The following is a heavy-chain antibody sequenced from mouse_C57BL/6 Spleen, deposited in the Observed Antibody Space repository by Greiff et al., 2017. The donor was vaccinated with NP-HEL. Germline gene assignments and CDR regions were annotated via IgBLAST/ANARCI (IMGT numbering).Heavy chain of an antibody. D-gene: IGHD2-5*01. V-gene: IGHV5-4*03. CDR2: ISDGGSYT. CDR3: ARGPTIVTFDY. J-gene: IGHJ2*01. CDR1: GFTFSSYA. Sequence: EVKLVESGGGLVKPGGSLKLSCAASGFTFSSYAMSWVRQTPEKRLEWVATISDGGSYTYYPDNVKGRFTISRDNAKNNLYLQMSHLKSEDTAMYYCARGPTIVTFDYWGQGTTLTVSS.